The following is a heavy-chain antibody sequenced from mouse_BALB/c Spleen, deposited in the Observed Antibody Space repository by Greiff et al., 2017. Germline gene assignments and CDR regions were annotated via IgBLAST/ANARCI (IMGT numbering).Heavy chain of an antibody. Sequence: QVQLQQSGPELVKPGALVKISCKASGYTFTSYWMHWVKQRPGQGLEWIGNIYPGSGSTNYDEKFKSKATLTVDTSSSTAYMQLSSLTSEDSAVYYCTRRADYFDYWGQGTTLTVAS. V-gene: IGHV1-55*01. D-gene: IGHD3-3*01. CDR3: TRRADYFDY. J-gene: IGHJ2*01. CDR2: IYPGSGST. CDR1: GYTFTSYW.